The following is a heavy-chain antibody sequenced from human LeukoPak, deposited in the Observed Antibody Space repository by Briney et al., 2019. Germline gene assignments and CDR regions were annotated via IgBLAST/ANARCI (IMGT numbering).Heavy chain of an antibody. CDR1: GYSFTDYA. J-gene: IGHJ4*02. Sequence: ASVKVPCKTSGYSFTDYAITWVRQVRGQGLQWVGWISASNGNTDYAQSFQGRATLTRDTSISTAYMEVSSLRSDDTAFYYCARAPMGTAALYWGQGTLVTVSS. D-gene: IGHD2-2*01. V-gene: IGHV1-18*01. CDR3: ARAPMGTAALY. CDR2: ISASNGNT.